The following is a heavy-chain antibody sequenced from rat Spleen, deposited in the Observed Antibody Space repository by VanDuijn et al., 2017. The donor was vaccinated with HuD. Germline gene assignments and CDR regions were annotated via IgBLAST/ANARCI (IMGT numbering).Heavy chain of an antibody. Sequence: EVQLVESGGGLVQPGRSLKLSCAASGFTFSDYNMAWVRQAPKKGLEWVATIIYDGSSTYYPDSVKGRFTISRDNAENTVSLQMNSLRSEDTATYYCAVAGYGYWGQGVMVTVSS. CDR2: IIYDGSST. V-gene: IGHV5-7*01. J-gene: IGHJ2*01. D-gene: IGHD4-3*01. CDR1: GFTFSDYN. CDR3: AVAGYGY.